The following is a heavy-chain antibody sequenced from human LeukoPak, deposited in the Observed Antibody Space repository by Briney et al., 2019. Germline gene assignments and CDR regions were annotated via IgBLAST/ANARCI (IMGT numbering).Heavy chain of an antibody. V-gene: IGHV4-39*07. D-gene: IGHD5-12*01. CDR2: IYYSGST. CDR3: ARAYSGYDY. CDR1: GGSISSSSYY. J-gene: IGHJ4*02. Sequence: SETLSLTCTVSGGSISSSSYYWGWIRQPPGRGLEWIGNIYYSGSTYYNPSLKSRVTISVDTSKNQFSLKLSSVTAADTAVYYCARAYSGYDYWGQGTLVTVSS.